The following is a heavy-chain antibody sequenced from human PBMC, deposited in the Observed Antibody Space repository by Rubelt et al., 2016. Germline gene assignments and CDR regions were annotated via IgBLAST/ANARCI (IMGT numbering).Heavy chain of an antibody. CDR2: ISAYNGNI. CDR1: GYTFTSYG. V-gene: IGHV1-18*01. CDR3: ATPGSGGSVYDH. J-gene: IGHJ5*02. D-gene: IGHD2-15*01. Sequence: QVQLVQSGAEVKKPGASVKVSCKTSGYTFTSYGISWVRQAPGQGLEWMGWISAYNGNINGEQRLRGRGPRTHDARTKPGQMELRGRSPDGTAVYYGATPGSGGSVYDHWGQGTLVTVSS.